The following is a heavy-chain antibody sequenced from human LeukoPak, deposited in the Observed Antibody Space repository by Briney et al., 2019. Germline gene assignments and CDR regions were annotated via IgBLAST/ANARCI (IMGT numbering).Heavy chain of an antibody. D-gene: IGHD1-26*01. Sequence: PSETLSLTCGVSGGSISSTNWWTWARQPPGKGLEWIGEIYRSGSTNYNPSLKSRVTMSVDKSKNQFSLKMTSVTAADTAVYYCARVRYSGSYYGHDAFDIWGQGTMVTVSS. CDR3: ARVRYSGSYYGHDAFDI. V-gene: IGHV4-4*02. CDR2: IYRSGST. J-gene: IGHJ3*02. CDR1: GGSISSTNW.